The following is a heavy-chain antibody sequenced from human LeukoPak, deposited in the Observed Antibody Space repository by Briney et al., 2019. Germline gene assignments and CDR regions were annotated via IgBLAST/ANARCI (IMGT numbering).Heavy chain of an antibody. Sequence: TSSETLSLTCTVSGGSISSYYWSWIRQPPGKGLEWIGYIYYSGSTYYNPSLKSRVTISVDTSKNQFSLKLSSVTAADTAVYYCARVTGYWGQGTLVTVSS. V-gene: IGHV4-59*12. D-gene: IGHD3-10*01. J-gene: IGHJ4*02. CDR2: IYYSGST. CDR1: GGSISSYY. CDR3: ARVTGY.